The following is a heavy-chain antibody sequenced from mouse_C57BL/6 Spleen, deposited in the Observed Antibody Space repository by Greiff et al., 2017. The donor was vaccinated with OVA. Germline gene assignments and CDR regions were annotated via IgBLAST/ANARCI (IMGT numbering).Heavy chain of an antibody. CDR2: IYPSDSET. V-gene: IGHV1-61*01. D-gene: IGHD1-1*01. J-gene: IGHJ2*01. CDR1: GYTFTSYW. CDR3: ARFLTTVVAPYFDY. Sequence: QVQLQQPGAELVRPGSSVKLSCKASGYTFTSYWMDWVKQRPGQGLEWIGNIYPSDSETHYNQKFKDKATLTVDKSSSTAYMHLSSLTSDDSAVYYCARFLTTVVAPYFDYWGQGTTLTVSS.